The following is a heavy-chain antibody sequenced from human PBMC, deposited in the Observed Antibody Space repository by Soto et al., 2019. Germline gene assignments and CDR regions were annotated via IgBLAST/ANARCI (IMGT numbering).Heavy chain of an antibody. CDR1: GYTFTSYA. CDR2: INAGNGNT. J-gene: IGHJ6*02. V-gene: IGHV1-3*01. D-gene: IGHD2-15*01. Sequence: ASVKVSCKASGYTFTSYAMHLVRQAPGQRLEWMGWINAGNGNTKYSQKFQGRVTITRDTSASTAYMELSSLRSEDTAVYYCARDLGAYYYYGMDVWGQGTTVTVSS. CDR3: ARDLGAYYYYGMDV.